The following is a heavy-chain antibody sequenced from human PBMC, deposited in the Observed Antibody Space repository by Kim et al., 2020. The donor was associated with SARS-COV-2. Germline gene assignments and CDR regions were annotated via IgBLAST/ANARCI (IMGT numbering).Heavy chain of an antibody. D-gene: IGHD2-15*01. CDR1: GYTFTSYG. V-gene: IGHV1-18*01. J-gene: IGHJ2*01. CDR2: ISAYNGNT. Sequence: ASVKVSCKASGYTFTSYGISWVRQAPGQGLEWMGWISAYNGNTNYAQKLQGRVTMTTDTSTSTAYMELRSLRSDDTAVYYCARDRGYCSGGSCYNWYFDLWGRGTLVTVSS. CDR3: ARDRGYCSGGSCYNWYFDL.